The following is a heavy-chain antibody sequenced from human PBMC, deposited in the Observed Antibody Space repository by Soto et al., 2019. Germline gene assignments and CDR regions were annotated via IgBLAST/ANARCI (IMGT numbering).Heavy chain of an antibody. D-gene: IGHD1-20*01. CDR1: GGSISSSNW. CDR2: IYHSGST. J-gene: IGHJ4*02. V-gene: IGHV4-4*02. CDR3: ARERVVLRTAGIISFDY. Sequence: QVQLQESGPGLVKPSGTLSLTCAVSGGSISSSNWWSWVRQPPGKGLEWIGEIYHSGSTNYNPSLTSRVTISVDKSKNQVSLQLSSVTAADTAVYYCARERVVLRTAGIISFDYWGQGTLVTVSS.